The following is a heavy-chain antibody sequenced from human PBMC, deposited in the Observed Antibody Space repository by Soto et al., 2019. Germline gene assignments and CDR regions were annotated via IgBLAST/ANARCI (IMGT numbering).Heavy chain of an antibody. CDR2: ITSSSDTI. CDR1: GFTFSSFH. CDR3: ARVVVVIPPGYYYALDV. Sequence: GGSLRLSCAASGFTFSSFHMNWVRQAPGRGLEWVAYITSSSDTIYYSDSVKGRFTISRDNGKNSLFLQMNSLRDEDTAVYYCARVVVVIPPGYYYALDVWGQGTTVTVSS. V-gene: IGHV3-48*02. J-gene: IGHJ6*02. D-gene: IGHD3-22*01.